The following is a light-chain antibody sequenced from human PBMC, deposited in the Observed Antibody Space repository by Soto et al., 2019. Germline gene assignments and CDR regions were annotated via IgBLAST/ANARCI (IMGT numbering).Light chain of an antibody. J-gene: IGLJ1*01. CDR3: GSWDSSLSAYV. V-gene: IGLV1-51*01. CDR2: DDN. Sequence: QSVLTQPPSASGPPGQRVTISCSGSRSNIGGNSVSWYQQLPGTAPKLLIYDDNKRPSGIPDRFSGSKSGTSATLGITGFQTGDEADYYCGSWDSSLSAYVFGTGTKV. CDR1: RSNIGGNS.